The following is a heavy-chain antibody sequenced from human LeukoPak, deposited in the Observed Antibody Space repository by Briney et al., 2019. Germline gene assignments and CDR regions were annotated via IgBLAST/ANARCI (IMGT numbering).Heavy chain of an antibody. J-gene: IGHJ4*02. Sequence: ASVKVSCKASGYTFTGYYMHWVRQAPGQGLEWMGRINPNSGGTNYAQKFQGRVTMTRDTSISTAYMELSRLRSDDTAVYYRARSGRWATTKWGLYDYVWGSYRLSDQSIDYWGQGTLVTVSS. D-gene: IGHD3-16*02. CDR2: INPNSGGT. CDR3: ARSGRWATTKWGLYDYVWGSYRLSDQSIDY. V-gene: IGHV1-2*06. CDR1: GYTFTGYY.